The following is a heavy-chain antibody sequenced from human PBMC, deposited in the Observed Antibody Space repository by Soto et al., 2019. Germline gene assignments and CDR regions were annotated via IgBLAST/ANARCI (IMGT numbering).Heavy chain of an antibody. Sequence: SQTLSLTCAISGDSVSSNSAAWNWIRQSPSRGLEWLGRTYYRSKWYNDYAVSVKSRITINPDTSKNQFSLQLNSVTPEDTAVYYCARVTIFGVVIMGAFDIWGQGTMVTVSS. J-gene: IGHJ3*02. CDR1: GDSVSSNSAA. CDR2: TYYRSKWYN. V-gene: IGHV6-1*01. CDR3: ARVTIFGVVIMGAFDI. D-gene: IGHD3-3*01.